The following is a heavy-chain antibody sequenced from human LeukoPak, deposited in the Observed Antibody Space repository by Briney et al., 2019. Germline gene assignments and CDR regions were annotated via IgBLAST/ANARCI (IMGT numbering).Heavy chain of an antibody. Sequence: ASVKVSCKASGYTFTSYGISWVRQAPGQGLEWMGWISAYNGNTNYAQKLQGRVTMTTDTSTSTAYMELRSLRSGDTAVYYCARVPAAIHLNWFDPWGQGTLVTVSS. CDR3: ARVPAAIHLNWFDP. CDR1: GYTFTSYG. J-gene: IGHJ5*02. CDR2: ISAYNGNT. V-gene: IGHV1-18*01. D-gene: IGHD2-2*02.